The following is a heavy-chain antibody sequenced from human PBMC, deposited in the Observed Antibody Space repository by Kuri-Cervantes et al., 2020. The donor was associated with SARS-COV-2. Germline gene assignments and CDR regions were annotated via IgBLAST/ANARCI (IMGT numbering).Heavy chain of an antibody. CDR3: AKDGYPYCGGDCYSDY. J-gene: IGHJ4*02. Sequence: GESLKISCAASGFTFGSYAMGWVRQAPGKGLEWVSVIYSGGSSTYYADSVKGRFTISRDNSKNTLYLQMNSLRAEDTAVYYCAKDGYPYCGGDCYSDYWGQGTLVTVSS. D-gene: IGHD2-21*02. CDR2: IYSGGSST. V-gene: IGHV3-23*03. CDR1: GFTFGSYA.